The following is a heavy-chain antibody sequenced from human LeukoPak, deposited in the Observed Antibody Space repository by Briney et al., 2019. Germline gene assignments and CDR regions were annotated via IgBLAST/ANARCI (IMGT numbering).Heavy chain of an antibody. CDR3: AGAYSSGWPDY. Sequence: SETLSLTCTVSGGSISSSSYYWGWIRQPPGKGLEWIGSIYYSGSTYYNPSLKSRVTISVDTSKNQFSLKLSSVTAADTAVYYCAGAYSSGWPDYWGQGTLVTVSS. J-gene: IGHJ4*02. CDR2: IYYSGST. CDR1: GGSISSSSYY. D-gene: IGHD6-19*01. V-gene: IGHV4-39*07.